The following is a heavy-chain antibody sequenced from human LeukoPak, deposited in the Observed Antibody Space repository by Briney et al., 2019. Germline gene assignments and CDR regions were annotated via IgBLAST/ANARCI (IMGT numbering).Heavy chain of an antibody. V-gene: IGHV3-23*01. CDR2: ISGSGGST. J-gene: IGHJ4*02. Sequence: GGSLRLSCAASGFTFSSYAMSWVRQAPGKGLEWVSAISGSGGSTYYADSVKGRFTISRDNSKNTLYLQMNSLRAEDTAVYYCARGIQLWLDLDYWGQGTLVTVSS. CDR3: ARGIQLWLDLDY. CDR1: GFTFSSYA. D-gene: IGHD5-18*01.